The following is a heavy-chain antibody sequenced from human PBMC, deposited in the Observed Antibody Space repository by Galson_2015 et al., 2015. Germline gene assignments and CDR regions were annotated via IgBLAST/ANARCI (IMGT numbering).Heavy chain of an antibody. CDR3: ARDPIVRLGGGGYYFDY. CDR1: GFTFSSYW. D-gene: IGHD2/OR15-2a*01. Sequence: SLRLSCAASGFTFSSYWMHWVRQAPGKGLVWVSRINSDGSSTSYADSVKGRFTISRDNAKNTLYLQMNSLRAEDTAVYYCARDPIVRLGGGGYYFDYWGQGTLVTVSS. J-gene: IGHJ4*02. V-gene: IGHV3-74*01. CDR2: INSDGSST.